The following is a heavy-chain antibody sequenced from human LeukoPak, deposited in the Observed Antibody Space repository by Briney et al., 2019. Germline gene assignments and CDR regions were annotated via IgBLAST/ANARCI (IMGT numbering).Heavy chain of an antibody. CDR3: ARRITAMVAGLDY. D-gene: IGHD5-18*01. Sequence: GASVKVSCKASGYTFTTYDINWVRQATGQGLEWMGWMNPNSGNTAYAQKFQGRVTMTRNTSISTAFMELSGLRSEDTAVYFCARRITAMVAGLDYWGQGSLVTVSS. CDR1: GYTFTTYD. V-gene: IGHV1-8*01. J-gene: IGHJ4*02. CDR2: MNPNSGNT.